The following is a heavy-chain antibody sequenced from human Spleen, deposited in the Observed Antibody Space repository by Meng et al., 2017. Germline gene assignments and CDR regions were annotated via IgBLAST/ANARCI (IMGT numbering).Heavy chain of an antibody. CDR3: ARSYYYDSSGSSLRY. D-gene: IGHD3-22*01. V-gene: IGHV3-33*01. CDR2: IWLDGSNK. J-gene: IGHJ4*02. CDR1: GFTFSTYG. Sequence: GESLKISCAASGFTFSTYGMHWVRQAPGKGLEWVAVIWLDGSNKYYADSVKGRFTVSRDNSESTLYLQMNSLRAEDTAVYYCARSYYYDSSGSSLRYWGQGTLVTVSS.